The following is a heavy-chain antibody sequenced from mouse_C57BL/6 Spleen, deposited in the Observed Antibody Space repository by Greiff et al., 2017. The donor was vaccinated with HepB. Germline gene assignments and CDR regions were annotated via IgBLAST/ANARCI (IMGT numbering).Heavy chain of an antibody. CDR2: IYPGSGST. CDR3: ARDYDYVGYFDY. J-gene: IGHJ2*01. Sequence: QVQLQQPGAELVKPGASVKMSCKASGYTFTSYWITWVKQRPGQGLEWIGDIYPGSGSTKYNEKFKSKATLTVDTSSSTAYMQLSSLTSEDSAVYYCARDYDYVGYFDYWGQGTTLTVSS. V-gene: IGHV1-55*01. CDR1: GYTFTSYW. D-gene: IGHD2-4*01.